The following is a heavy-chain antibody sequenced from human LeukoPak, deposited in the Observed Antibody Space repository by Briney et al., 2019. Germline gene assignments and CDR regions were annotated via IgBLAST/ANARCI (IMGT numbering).Heavy chain of an antibody. CDR1: GFTFSSHA. CDR2: IKSKTDGGTT. Sequence: GGSLRLSCAASGFTFSSHAMSWVRQAPGKGLEWVGRIKSKTDGGTTDYAAPVKGRFTISRDDSKNTLYLQMNSLETEDTAVYYCTTYHKLLWFGELLSQFDYWGQGTLVTVSS. D-gene: IGHD3-10*01. CDR3: TTYHKLLWFGELLSQFDY. V-gene: IGHV3-15*01. J-gene: IGHJ4*02.